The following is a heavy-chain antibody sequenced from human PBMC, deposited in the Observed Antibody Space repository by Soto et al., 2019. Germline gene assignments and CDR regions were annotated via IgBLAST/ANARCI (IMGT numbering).Heavy chain of an antibody. Sequence: SETLSLTCTVSGGSISSYYWSWIRQPPGKGLEWIGYIYYSGSTNYNPSLKSRVTISVDTSKNQFSLKLSSVTAADTAVYYCARDSGYYDSSGYYTWAFDIWGQGTMVTVSS. D-gene: IGHD3-22*01. CDR1: GGSISSYY. J-gene: IGHJ3*02. CDR3: ARDSGYYDSSGYYTWAFDI. V-gene: IGHV4-59*01. CDR2: IYYSGST.